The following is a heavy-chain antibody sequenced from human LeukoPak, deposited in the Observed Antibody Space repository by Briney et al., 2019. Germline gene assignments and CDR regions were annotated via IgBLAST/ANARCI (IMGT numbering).Heavy chain of an antibody. Sequence: GGSLRLSCAASGFTFSSYAMHWVRQAPGEGLEWVAVIWFDGSNKYNADSVKGRFTISRDNSKNTVFLQMNSLRAEDTAVYYCARDKYQGSGSHFFAMDVWGQGTTVIVSS. J-gene: IGHJ6*02. CDR2: IWFDGSNK. V-gene: IGHV3-33*08. CDR1: GFTFSSYA. D-gene: IGHD3-10*01. CDR3: ARDKYQGSGSHFFAMDV.